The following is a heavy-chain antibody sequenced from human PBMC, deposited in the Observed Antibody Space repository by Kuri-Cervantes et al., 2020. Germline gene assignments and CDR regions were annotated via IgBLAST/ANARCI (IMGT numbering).Heavy chain of an antibody. V-gene: IGHV1-18*01. CDR3: AQIPIPDYSSGWYDAFDI. J-gene: IGHJ3*02. CDR2: ISAYNGNT. D-gene: IGHD6-19*01. Sequence: ASVKVSCKASGYTFTSYGISWVRQAPGQGLEWMGWISAYNGNTNYAQKLQGRVTMTTDTSTSTAYMELRSLRSDDTAVYYCAQIPIPDYSSGWYDAFDIWGQGTMVTVSS. CDR1: GYTFTSYG.